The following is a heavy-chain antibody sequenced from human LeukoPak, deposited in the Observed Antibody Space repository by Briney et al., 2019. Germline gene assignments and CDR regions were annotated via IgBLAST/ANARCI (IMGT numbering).Heavy chain of an antibody. J-gene: IGHJ5*02. D-gene: IGHD3-10*01. CDR3: ARVVVRGVIILFDP. V-gene: IGHV4-59*12. CDR2: IYYSGST. Sequence: SETLSLTCTVSGGSISSYYWSWIRQPPGKGLEWIGYIYYSGSTNYNPSLKSRVTMSVDTSKNQFSLKLSSVTAADTAVYYCARVVVRGVIILFDPWGQGTLVTVSS. CDR1: GGSISSYY.